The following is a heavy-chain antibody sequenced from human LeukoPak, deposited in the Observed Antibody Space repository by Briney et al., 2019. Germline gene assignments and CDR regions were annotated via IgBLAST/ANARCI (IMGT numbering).Heavy chain of an antibody. J-gene: IGHJ4*02. CDR2: MSGSGSST. D-gene: IGHD6-19*01. CDR3: AKDAQGLVRGGIYFDF. V-gene: IGHV3-23*01. Sequence: GGSLRLSCAASGFTFKTYAMNWVRQVPGKGPEWVSSMSGSGSSTDYADSVKGRFTISRDNSKDTLYLQMNSLRAEDTALYYCAKDAQGLVRGGIYFDFWGQGSLVTVSS. CDR1: GFTFKTYA.